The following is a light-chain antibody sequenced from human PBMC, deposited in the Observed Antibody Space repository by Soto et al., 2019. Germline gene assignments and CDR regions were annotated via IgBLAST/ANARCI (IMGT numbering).Light chain of an antibody. V-gene: IGKV3D-20*02. Sequence: EIVMTQSPATLSVSPGDRATLSCTASQSASSSYLAWYQQRPGQAPRLLIYGASSRAPGIPDRFSGSGSGTDFTLTISSLEPEDFAVYYCQQRARWPWTFGQGTKVDIK. CDR3: QQRARWPWT. CDR1: QSASSSY. J-gene: IGKJ1*01. CDR2: GAS.